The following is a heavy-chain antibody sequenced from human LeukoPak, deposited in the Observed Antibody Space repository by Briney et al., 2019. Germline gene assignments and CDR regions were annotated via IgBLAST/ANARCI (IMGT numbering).Heavy chain of an antibody. CDR3: ARGFYFDY. CDR1: GFSFTSFE. J-gene: IGHJ4*02. Sequence: GWSLRLSCVASGFSFTSFEMNWVRQAPGQGLEWVSYISSSGSTIYYADSVKGRFTISRDNAKNSLYLQMNSLRAEDTAVYYCARGFYFDYWGQRNLGTVSS. V-gene: IGHV3-48*03. CDR2: ISSSGSTI.